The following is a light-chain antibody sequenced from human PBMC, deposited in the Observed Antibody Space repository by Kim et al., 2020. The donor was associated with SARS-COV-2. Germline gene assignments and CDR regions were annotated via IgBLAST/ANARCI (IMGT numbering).Light chain of an antibody. J-gene: IGLJ1*01. CDR1: SLRTYY. V-gene: IGLV3-19*01. CDR3: NSRDTSGDSYR. CDR2: DEN. Sequence: SSELTQDPAVSVALGQTVRITCQGDSLRTYYASWYQQKPRQAPVLVIYDENNRPSGIPDRFSASSSGNTASLTITGAQAEDEADYYCNSRDTSGDSYRFGPGTQLTVL.